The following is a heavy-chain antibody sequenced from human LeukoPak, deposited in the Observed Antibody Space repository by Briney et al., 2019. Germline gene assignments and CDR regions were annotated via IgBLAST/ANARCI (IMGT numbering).Heavy chain of an antibody. CDR3: ARSLYGDYAY. V-gene: IGHV4-39*01. CDR2: IYYSGST. D-gene: IGHD4-17*01. CDR1: GGSISSSSYY. J-gene: IGHJ4*02. Sequence: SETLSLTCTVSGGSISSSSYYWGWIRQPPGTGLEWIGSIYYSGSTYYNPSLKSRVTISVDTSKNQFSLKLSSVTAADTAVYYCARSLYGDYAYWGQGTLVTVSS.